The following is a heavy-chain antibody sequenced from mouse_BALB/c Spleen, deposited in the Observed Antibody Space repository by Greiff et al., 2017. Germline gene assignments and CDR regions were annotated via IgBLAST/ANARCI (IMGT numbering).Heavy chain of an antibody. V-gene: IGHV1S127*01. CDR1: GYSFTSYW. D-gene: IGHD4-1*01. J-gene: IGHJ3*01. Sequence: QVHVKQSGPQLVRPGASVKISCKASGYSFTSYWMHWVKQRPGQGLEWIGMIDPSDSETRLNQKFKDKATLTVDKSSSTAYMQLSSPTSEDSAVYYCARGLGGAYWGQGTLVTVSA. CDR3: ARGLGGAY. CDR2: IDPSDSET.